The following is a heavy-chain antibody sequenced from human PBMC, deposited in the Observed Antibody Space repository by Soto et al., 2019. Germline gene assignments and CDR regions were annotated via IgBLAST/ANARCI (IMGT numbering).Heavy chain of an antibody. J-gene: IGHJ6*02. D-gene: IGHD3-3*01. V-gene: IGHV3-49*03. CDR1: GFTFGDYA. CDR2: IRSKVYGGTT. CDR3: TSTIFGVVIPGGYYYGMDV. Sequence: PGGSLRLSCIASGFTFGDYAMSWFRQAPGKGLEWVGFIRSKVYGGTTEYAASVKGRFTISRDDSISIAYLQMNSLKTEDTAVYYCTSTIFGVVIPGGYYYGMDVWGQGTTVTSP.